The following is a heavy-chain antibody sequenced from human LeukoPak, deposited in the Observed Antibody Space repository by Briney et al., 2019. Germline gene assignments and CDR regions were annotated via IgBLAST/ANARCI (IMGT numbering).Heavy chain of an antibody. CDR3: ATSRRFDWLLTPDY. CDR1: GGSFSDNY. J-gene: IGHJ4*02. CDR2: IYTSGST. D-gene: IGHD3-9*01. V-gene: IGHV4-4*07. Sequence: PSETLSLTYTVSGGSFSDNYWSWIRQPAGKGREWIGRIYTSGSTNYNPSLKGRVTMSLDMSKNQFSLELNSVTAADTAVYYCATSRRFDWLLTPDYWGQGTLVTVS.